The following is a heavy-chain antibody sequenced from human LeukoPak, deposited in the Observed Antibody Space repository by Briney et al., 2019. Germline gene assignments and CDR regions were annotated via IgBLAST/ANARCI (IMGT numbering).Heavy chain of an antibody. CDR3: ARDLMVGAADGDF. J-gene: IGHJ4*02. V-gene: IGHV1-2*02. D-gene: IGHD2-15*01. Sequence: GASVKVSCKASGYTFTSYGISWVRQAPGQGLEWMGWISPNSGGTNYAQKFQGRVTMTRDTSISTAYMELSRLRSDDTAVYYCARDLMVGAADGDFWGQGTLVTVSS. CDR1: GYTFTSYG. CDR2: ISPNSGGT.